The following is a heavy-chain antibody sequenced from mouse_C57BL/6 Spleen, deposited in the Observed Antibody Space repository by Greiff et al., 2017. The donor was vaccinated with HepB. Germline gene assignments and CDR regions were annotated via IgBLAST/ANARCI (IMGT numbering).Heavy chain of an antibody. J-gene: IGHJ3*01. CDR3: ARKALYDGYYEFAY. V-gene: IGHV1-50*01. CDR1: GYTFTSYW. CDR2: IDPSDSYP. D-gene: IGHD2-3*01. Sequence: QVQLQQPGAELVKPGASVKLSCKASGYTFTSYWMQWVKQRPGQGLEWIGEIDPSDSYPNYNQKFRGKATLTVDTSSSTAYMQLSSLTSEDSAVYYCARKALYDGYYEFAYWGQGTLVTVSA.